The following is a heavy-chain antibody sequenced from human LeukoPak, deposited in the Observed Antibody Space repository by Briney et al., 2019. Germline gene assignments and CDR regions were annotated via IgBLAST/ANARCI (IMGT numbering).Heavy chain of an antibody. Sequence: GRSLRLSCAASGFTFSSYGMHWVRQAPGKGLEWVAVISYDGSNKYYADSVKGRFTISRDNSKNTLYLQMNSLRAEDTAVYYCARGRARGLYYFDYWGQGTLVTVSS. V-gene: IGHV3-30*03. CDR3: ARGRARGLYYFDY. CDR2: ISYDGSNK. CDR1: GFTFSSYG. D-gene: IGHD3-10*01. J-gene: IGHJ4*02.